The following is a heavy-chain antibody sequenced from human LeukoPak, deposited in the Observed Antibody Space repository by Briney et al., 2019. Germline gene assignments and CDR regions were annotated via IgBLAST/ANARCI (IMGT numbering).Heavy chain of an antibody. CDR1: DASISSSYFY. D-gene: IGHD1-26*01. J-gene: IGHJ4*02. CDR2: VFHSGST. CDR3: ARQRGGSWVNDY. V-gene: IGHV4-39*01. Sequence: SETLSLTCTVSDASISSSYFYWSWIRQPPGKGLEWIGNVFHSGSTHYSPSLKSRVTISADTSRKQFSLRLSAATAADTAVYYCARQRGGSWVNDYWGQGTLVTVSS.